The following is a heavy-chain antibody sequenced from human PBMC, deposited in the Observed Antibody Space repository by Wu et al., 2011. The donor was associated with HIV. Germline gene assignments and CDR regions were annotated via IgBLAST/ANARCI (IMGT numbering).Heavy chain of an antibody. J-gene: IGHJ4*02. Sequence: QVQLVQSGPEVKKPGASVKVSCKASGYNFIEYYIHWVRQAPGQGLEWMGWVKPDSGDTHYAQKFQGRVTMTRDTSISTAYMELSRLRSDDTAVYYCARWIVATTNFDYWGQGTLVTVSS. CDR2: VKPDSGDT. CDR3: ARWIVATTNFDY. V-gene: IGHV1-2*02. D-gene: IGHD5-12*01. CDR1: GYNFIEYY.